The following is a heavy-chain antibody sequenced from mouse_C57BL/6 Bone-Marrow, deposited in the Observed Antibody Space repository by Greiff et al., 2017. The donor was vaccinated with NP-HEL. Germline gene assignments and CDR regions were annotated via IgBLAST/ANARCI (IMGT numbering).Heavy chain of an antibody. CDR3: ASDLYGSSYTD. J-gene: IGHJ2*01. CDR2: ISDGGSYT. Sequence: DVLLVESGAGLVKPGGSLKLSCAASGFTFSSYAMSWVRQTPEKRLEWVATISDGGSYTDYTDNVKGRFTISRDTAKNTLYLQLSNLKSEDTAMYDCASDLYGSSYTDWGQGTTLTVSS. V-gene: IGHV5-4*01. D-gene: IGHD1-1*01. CDR1: GFTFSSYA.